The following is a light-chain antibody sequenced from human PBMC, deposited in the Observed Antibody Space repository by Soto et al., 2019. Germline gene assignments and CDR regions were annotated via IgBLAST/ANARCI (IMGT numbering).Light chain of an antibody. Sequence: DIQMTQSPSTLSASVGDRVTITCRASQSISAWLAWYQQKPGKAPKLLIYKASSLESGVPSRFSGSGSGTGFTLTISSLQPDDFAPYYCQQYNSYPWPFGQGTKVEIK. CDR3: QQYNSYPWP. V-gene: IGKV1-5*03. J-gene: IGKJ1*01. CDR1: QSISAW. CDR2: KAS.